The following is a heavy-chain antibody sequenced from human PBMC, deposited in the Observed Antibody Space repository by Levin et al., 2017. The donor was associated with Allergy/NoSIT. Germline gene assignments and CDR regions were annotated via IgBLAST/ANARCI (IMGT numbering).Heavy chain of an antibody. CDR3: ARDIASVRYNWNYGFPFDY. CDR1: GFTFSSYS. Sequence: GGSLRLSCAASGFTFSSYSMNWVRQAPGKGLEWVSYISSSSSTIYYADSVKGRFTISRDNAKNSLYLQMNSLRAEDTAVYYCARDIASVRYNWNYGFPFDYWGQGTLVTVSS. CDR2: ISSSSSTI. D-gene: IGHD1-7*01. V-gene: IGHV3-48*01. J-gene: IGHJ4*02.